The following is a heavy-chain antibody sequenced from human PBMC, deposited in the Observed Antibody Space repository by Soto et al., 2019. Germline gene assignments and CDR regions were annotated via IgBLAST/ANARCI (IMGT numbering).Heavy chain of an antibody. CDR2: ISYDGSNK. CDR1: GFTFSSYG. Sequence: GGSLRLSCAASGFTFSSYGMHWVRQAPGKGLEWVAVISYDGSNKYYADSVKGRFTISRDNSKNTLYLQMNSLRAEDTAVYYCAKSSFVWNYASMDVWGQGTTVTVSS. V-gene: IGHV3-30*18. J-gene: IGHJ6*02. D-gene: IGHD1-7*01. CDR3: AKSSFVWNYASMDV.